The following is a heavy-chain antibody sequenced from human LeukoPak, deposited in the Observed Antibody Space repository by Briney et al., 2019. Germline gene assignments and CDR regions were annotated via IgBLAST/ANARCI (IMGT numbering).Heavy chain of an antibody. CDR3: AKGPRFREFLSVYMDV. D-gene: IGHD3-10*01. CDR1: GFTFSSYS. V-gene: IGHV3-21*04. CDR2: ISSSSSYI. Sequence: GGSLRLSCAASGFTFSSYSMNWVRQAPGKGLEWVSFISSSSSYIYYADSVKGRFTISRDNSKNTLYLQMNSLRAEDTAVYYCAKGPRFREFLSVYMDVWGKGTTVTISS. J-gene: IGHJ6*03.